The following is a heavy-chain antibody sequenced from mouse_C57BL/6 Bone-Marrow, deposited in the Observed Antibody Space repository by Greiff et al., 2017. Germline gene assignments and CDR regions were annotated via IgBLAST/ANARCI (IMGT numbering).Heavy chain of an antibody. D-gene: IGHD1-1*01. J-gene: IGHJ1*03. CDR1: GFNIKDDY. CDR2: IDPENGDT. V-gene: IGHV14-4*01. Sequence: EVQLQQSGAELVRPGASVKLSCTASGFNIKDDYMHWVKQRPEQGLEWIGWIDPENGDTEYASKFQGMATITADTSSNTAYLQRSSRTSEDTAVYYCTTTTVVANWYFDVWGTGTTVTVSS. CDR3: TTTTVVANWYFDV.